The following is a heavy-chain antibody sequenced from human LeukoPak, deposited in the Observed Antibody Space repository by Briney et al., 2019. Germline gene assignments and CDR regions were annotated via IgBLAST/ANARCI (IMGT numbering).Heavy chain of an antibody. CDR3: ARRVPLGYCSGGSCSRWFDP. CDR2: INHSGST. V-gene: IGHV4-34*01. J-gene: IGHJ5*02. CDR1: GGSFSGYY. D-gene: IGHD2-15*01. Sequence: SETLSLTCAVYGGSFSGYYWSWIRQPPGKGLEWIGEINHSGSTNYNPSLKSRVTISVDTSKNQFSLKLSSVTAADTAVYYCARRVPLGYCSGGSCSRWFDPWGQGTLVTVSS.